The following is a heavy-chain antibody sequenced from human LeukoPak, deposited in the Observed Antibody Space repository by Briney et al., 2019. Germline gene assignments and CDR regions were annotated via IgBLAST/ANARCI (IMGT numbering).Heavy chain of an antibody. CDR2: ISYSGST. Sequence: SETLSLTCTVSGASVSSGSYYWSWIRQPPGKGQELIGYISYSGSTNYNPSLKSRVTISVDTSKNQFSLKLSSVTAADTAIYYCARVSFVDYSNYGTIDYWGQGTLVTVSS. J-gene: IGHJ4*02. CDR1: GASVSSGSYY. V-gene: IGHV4-61*01. CDR3: ARVSFVDYSNYGTIDY. D-gene: IGHD4-11*01.